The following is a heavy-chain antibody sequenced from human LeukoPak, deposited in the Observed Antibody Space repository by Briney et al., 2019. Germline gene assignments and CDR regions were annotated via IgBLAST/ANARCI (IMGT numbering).Heavy chain of an antibody. CDR3: AKPPEVGATVAYFDY. CDR1: GFTFNSYG. Sequence: GGSLRLSCAASGFTFNSYGMHWVRQAPGKGLEGVALISFDGSNQYYADSEKGRFTISRDNSKNTLYLQMNSLRVEDTAVYYCAKPPEVGATVAYFDYWGQGTLVTVSS. J-gene: IGHJ4*02. V-gene: IGHV3-30*18. CDR2: ISFDGSNQ. D-gene: IGHD1-26*01.